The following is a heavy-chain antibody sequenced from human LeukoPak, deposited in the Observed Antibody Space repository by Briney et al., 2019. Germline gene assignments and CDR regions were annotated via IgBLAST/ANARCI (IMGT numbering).Heavy chain of an antibody. CDR2: INHSGST. Sequence: SETLSLTCAVYGGSFSGYYWSWISQPSGKGLEWIGEINHSGSTNYNPSLKSRVTISVDTSKNQFSLKLSSVTAADTAVYYCASLGYCSGGSCYRDYWGQGTLVTVSS. CDR3: ASLGYCSGGSCYRDY. J-gene: IGHJ4*02. V-gene: IGHV4-34*01. D-gene: IGHD2-15*01. CDR1: GGSFSGYY.